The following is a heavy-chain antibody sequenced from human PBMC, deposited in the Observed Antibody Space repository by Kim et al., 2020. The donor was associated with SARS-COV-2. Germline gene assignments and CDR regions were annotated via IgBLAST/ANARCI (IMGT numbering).Heavy chain of an antibody. J-gene: IGHJ3*02. D-gene: IGHD4-17*01. CDR3: ARDLGGANAFDI. Sequence: NYAQKLQGRVTMTTDTSTSTAYMELRSLRSDDTAVYYCARDLGGANAFDIWGQGTMVTVSS. V-gene: IGHV1-18*01.